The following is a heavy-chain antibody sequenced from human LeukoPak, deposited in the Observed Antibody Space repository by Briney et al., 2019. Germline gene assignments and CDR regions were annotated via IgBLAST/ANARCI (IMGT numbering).Heavy chain of an antibody. J-gene: IGHJ4*02. CDR2: MNPNSGNT. D-gene: IGHD5-12*01. V-gene: IGHV1-8*01. CDR3: ARGVRFYNGYDFDY. CDR1: GYTFTSYD. Sequence: ASVEVSCKASGYTFTSYDINWVRQATGQGLEWMGWMNPNSGNTGYAQKFQGRVTMTRNTSISTAYMELSSLRSEDTAVYYCARGVRFYNGYDFDYWGQGTLVTVSS.